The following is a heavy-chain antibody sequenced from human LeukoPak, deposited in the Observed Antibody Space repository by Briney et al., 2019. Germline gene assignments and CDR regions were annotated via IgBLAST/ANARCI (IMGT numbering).Heavy chain of an antibody. J-gene: IGHJ4*02. Sequence: GGSLRLSFAASGLPFGDYAMHWVRQVPGKGREWVSLISRDGDTTYYADSVKGRFTISRDKSKDSLYLQMNSLRTEDTALYYCVKVGGRHHDHWGQGTLVTVSS. D-gene: IGHD3-10*01. CDR2: ISRDGDTT. CDR3: VKVGGRHHDH. CDR1: GLPFGDYA. V-gene: IGHV3-43*02.